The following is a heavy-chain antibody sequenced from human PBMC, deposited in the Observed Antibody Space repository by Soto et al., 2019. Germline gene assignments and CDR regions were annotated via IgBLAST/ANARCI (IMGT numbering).Heavy chain of an antibody. V-gene: IGHV5-51*01. J-gene: IGHJ4*02. CDR2: IYPGDSDT. CDR1: GYSFTSYW. CDR3: ASGGDYYGSGSWGNFGGY. Sequence: EVQLVQSGAEVKKPGESLQISCKGSGYSFTSYWIGWVRQMPGKGLEWMGIIYPGDSDTRYSPSFQGQVTISAVKSISTAYLQWSSLKASDTAMYYCASGGDYYGSGSWGNFGGYWGQGTLVTVSS. D-gene: IGHD3-10*01.